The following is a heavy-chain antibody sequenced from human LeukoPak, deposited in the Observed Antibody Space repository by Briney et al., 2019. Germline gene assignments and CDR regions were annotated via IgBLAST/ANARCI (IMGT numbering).Heavy chain of an antibody. CDR2: IYYRGRT. CDR1: GDSISRSDSY. CDR3: ARRRYYDGSGYLE. Sequence: SETLSLTCSLSGDSISRSDSYWDWIRQAPGKGLEWIGTIYYRGRTYYSPTLKGRVTMSVDRSNNQFSLNLRSVTAADTAVYYCARRRYYDGSGYLEWGQGTLLSVSS. J-gene: IGHJ1*01. V-gene: IGHV4-39*01. D-gene: IGHD3-22*01.